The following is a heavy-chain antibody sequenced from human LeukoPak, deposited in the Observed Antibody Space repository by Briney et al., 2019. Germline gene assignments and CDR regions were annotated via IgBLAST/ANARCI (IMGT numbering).Heavy chain of an antibody. D-gene: IGHD2-8*01. CDR3: ARVDCTNGVCYSRYYYMDV. CDR1: GFTFSSYW. Sequence: GWSLRLSCAASGFTFSSYWMSWVRRAPGKGLEWVANIKQDGSEKYYVDSVKGRFTISRDNAKNSLYLQMNSLRAEDTAVYYCARVDCTNGVCYSRYYYMDVWGKGTTVTVSS. J-gene: IGHJ6*03. V-gene: IGHV3-7*01. CDR2: IKQDGSEK.